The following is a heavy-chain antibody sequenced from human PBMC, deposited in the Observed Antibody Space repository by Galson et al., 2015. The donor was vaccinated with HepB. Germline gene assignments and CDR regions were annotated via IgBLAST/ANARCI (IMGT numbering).Heavy chain of an antibody. CDR3: ARVRIPDAFDI. V-gene: IGHV4-39*01. CDR2: IYYSGST. J-gene: IGHJ3*02. Sequence: ETLSLTCTVSGGSISSSSYYWGWIRQPPGKGLEWIGSIYYSGSTYYNPSLKSRVTISVDTSKNQFSLKLSSVTAADTAVYYCARVRIPDAFDIWGQGTVVTVSS. D-gene: IGHD2-21*01. CDR1: GGSISSSSYY.